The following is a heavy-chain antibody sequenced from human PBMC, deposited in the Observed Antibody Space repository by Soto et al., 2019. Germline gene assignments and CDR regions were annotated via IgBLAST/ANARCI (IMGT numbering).Heavy chain of an antibody. D-gene: IGHD3-16*01. V-gene: IGHV5-10-1*01. CDR1: GYSFAGYW. Sequence: GESLKISCKGSGYSFAGYWITWVRQKPGKGLEWMGRIDPSDSQTYYSPSFRGHVTISATKSITTVFLQWSSLRASDTAMYYCARQIYDSDTGPNSQYYFDSCGPGPPVTVSS. CDR2: IDPSDSQT. J-gene: IGHJ4*02. CDR3: ARQIYDSDTGPNSQYYFDS.